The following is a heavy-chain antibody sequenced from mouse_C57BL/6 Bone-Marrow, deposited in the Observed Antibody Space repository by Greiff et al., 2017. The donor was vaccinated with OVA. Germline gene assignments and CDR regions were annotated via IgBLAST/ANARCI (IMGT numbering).Heavy chain of an antibody. Sequence: QVQLQQSGAELARPGASVKLSCKASGYTFTSYGISWVKQRTGQGLEWIGEIYPRSGNTYYNEKFKGKATLTADKSSSTAYMELRSLTSEDSAVYFCAASITTVVAPYYFDYWGQSTTLTVSS. J-gene: IGHJ2*01. CDR1: GYTFTSYG. CDR2: IYPRSGNT. CDR3: AASITTVVAPYYFDY. D-gene: IGHD1-1*01. V-gene: IGHV1-81*01.